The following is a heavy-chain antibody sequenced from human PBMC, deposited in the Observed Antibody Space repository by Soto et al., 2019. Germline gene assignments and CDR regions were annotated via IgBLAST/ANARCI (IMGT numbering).Heavy chain of an antibody. CDR2: ISAYNGNT. J-gene: IGHJ4*02. V-gene: IGHV1-18*04. D-gene: IGHD4-17*01. CDR1: GYTFTSYC. CDR3: ARDVHDYGDYVFDY. Sequence: ASVNGSCKSSGYTFTSYCISWVRQAPGQGLEWMGWISAYNGNTNYAQKLQGRVTMTTDTSTSTAYMELRSLRSDDTAVYYCARDVHDYGDYVFDYWGQGTLVTVSS.